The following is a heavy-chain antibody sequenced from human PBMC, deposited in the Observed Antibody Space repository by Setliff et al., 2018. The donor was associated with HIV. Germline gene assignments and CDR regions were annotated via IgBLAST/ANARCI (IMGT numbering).Heavy chain of an antibody. CDR1: GFSFSSYA. V-gene: IGHV3-23*01. CDR3: AKDRIAAALDY. CDR2: LSGSGDST. D-gene: IGHD6-13*01. Sequence: PGGSLRLSCAASGFSFSSYAMSWVRQAPGRGLEWVSTLSGSGDSTYYADSVKGRFTISRDNSENSLYLQMNSLKAEDTALYYCAKDRIAAALDYWGQGALVTVSS. J-gene: IGHJ4*02.